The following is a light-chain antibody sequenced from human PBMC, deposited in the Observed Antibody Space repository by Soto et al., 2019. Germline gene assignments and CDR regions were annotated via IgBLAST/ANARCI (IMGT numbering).Light chain of an antibody. CDR1: QSVSSSY. J-gene: IGKJ1*01. Sequence: EIVLTQSPGTLSLSPGERATLSCRASQSVSSSYLAWYQQKPGQAPRLLIYGASSRATGIPDRFSGGGSGTDFTLTISRLEPEDFAVYYCQQCGSSLWTFGQGTKVDIK. CDR3: QQCGSSLWT. CDR2: GAS. V-gene: IGKV3-20*01.